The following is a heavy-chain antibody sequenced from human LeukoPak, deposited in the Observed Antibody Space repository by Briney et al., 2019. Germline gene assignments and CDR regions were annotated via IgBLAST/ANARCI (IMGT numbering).Heavy chain of an antibody. CDR1: GFTFSSSA. CDR2: ISSNGGST. J-gene: IGHJ4*02. CDR3: AMVRGDGSYDY. V-gene: IGHV3-64D*06. Sequence: GGSLRLSCSASGFTFSSSAMHWVRQAPGKGLEYVSAISSNGGSTYYADSVKGRFTISRDNSKNTLYLQMSSLRAEDTAVYYCAMVRGDGSYDYWGQGTLVTVSS. D-gene: IGHD3-10*01.